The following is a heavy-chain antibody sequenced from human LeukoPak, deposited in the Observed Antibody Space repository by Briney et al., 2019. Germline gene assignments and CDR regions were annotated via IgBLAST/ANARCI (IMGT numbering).Heavy chain of an antibody. CDR1: GGSVNSFY. Sequence: SETLPLTCTVSGGSVNSFYLSWIRQSPGEGLEWIGYISSFGYTDYNPSLKTRVTLAVDTSNNHISLNLSSVTVADTAVYYCARDWAYYYDSSGYPERAFDIWGQGTMVTVSS. CDR3: ARDWAYYYDSSGYPERAFDI. D-gene: IGHD3-22*01. V-gene: IGHV4-59*02. J-gene: IGHJ3*02. CDR2: ISSFGYT.